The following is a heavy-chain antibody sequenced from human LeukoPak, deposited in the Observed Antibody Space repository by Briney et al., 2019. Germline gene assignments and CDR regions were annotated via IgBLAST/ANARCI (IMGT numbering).Heavy chain of an antibody. Sequence: KTSETLSLTCAVYGGSFSGYYWSWILQPPGKGLKWIGEINHSGSTNYNPSLKSRVTISVDTSKNQFSLKLSSVTAADTAVYYCARGSMVFRFGGLGYWGQGTLVTVSS. V-gene: IGHV4-34*01. CDR3: ARGSMVFRFGGLGY. J-gene: IGHJ4*02. CDR2: INHSGST. CDR1: GGSFSGYY. D-gene: IGHD2/OR15-2a*01.